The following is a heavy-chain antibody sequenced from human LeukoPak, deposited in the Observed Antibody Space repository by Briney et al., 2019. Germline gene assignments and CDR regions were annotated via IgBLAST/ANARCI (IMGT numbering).Heavy chain of an antibody. CDR2: ISAYNGNT. V-gene: IGHV1-18*01. J-gene: IGHJ5*02. CDR1: GYTFTSYG. CDR3: ARRQGRNWFDP. Sequence: ASVKVSCKASGYTFTSYGISWVRQAPGQGLEWMGWISAYNGNTNYAQKFQGRVTMTRDTSISTAYMELSRLRSDDTAVYYCARRQGRNWFDPWGQGTLVTVSS.